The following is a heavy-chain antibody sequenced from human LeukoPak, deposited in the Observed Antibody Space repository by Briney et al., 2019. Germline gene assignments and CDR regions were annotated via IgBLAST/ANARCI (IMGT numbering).Heavy chain of an antibody. Sequence: SQTLSLTCAISGDSVSSNSAAWNWIRQSPSRGLEWLGRTYYRSKWYNDYAVSVKSRITINPDTSKNQFSLQLNSVTPEDTAVYYCARGPNFNYDFWSGSRSGYDYWVQGTLVTVSS. CDR2: TYYRSKWYN. D-gene: IGHD3-3*01. CDR3: ARGPNFNYDFWSGSRSGYDY. CDR1: GDSVSSNSAA. V-gene: IGHV6-1*01. J-gene: IGHJ4*02.